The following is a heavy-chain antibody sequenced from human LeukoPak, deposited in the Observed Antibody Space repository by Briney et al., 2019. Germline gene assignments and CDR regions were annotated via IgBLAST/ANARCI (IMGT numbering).Heavy chain of an antibody. Sequence: GGSLRLSCAASEFTFARYAMNWVRQAPGKGLEWVSYISSSSFKIGYADSVKGRFTISRDNSKNSLYLQMDSLRVEDTAVYYCVRDPSYGSSWYYYMDVWGKGTTVTVSS. D-gene: IGHD6-13*01. J-gene: IGHJ6*03. CDR1: EFTFARYA. CDR3: VRDPSYGSSWYYYMDV. V-gene: IGHV3-48*04. CDR2: ISSSSFKI.